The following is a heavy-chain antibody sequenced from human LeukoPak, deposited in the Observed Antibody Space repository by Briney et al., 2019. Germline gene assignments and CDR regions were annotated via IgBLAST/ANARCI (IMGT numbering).Heavy chain of an antibody. CDR3: ANGPHYNILTGYYKVRSHLDY. V-gene: IGHV3-30*02. CDR1: GFTFSSYG. CDR2: IRYDGNNK. J-gene: IGHJ4*02. Sequence: GGSLRLSCAASGFTFSSYGMRWVRQAPGKGLEWVAFIRYDGNNKHYADSVKGRFTISRDNSKSTLYLQMNILRPEDTAVYYCANGPHYNILTGYYKVRSHLDYWGQGTLVIVSS. D-gene: IGHD3-9*01.